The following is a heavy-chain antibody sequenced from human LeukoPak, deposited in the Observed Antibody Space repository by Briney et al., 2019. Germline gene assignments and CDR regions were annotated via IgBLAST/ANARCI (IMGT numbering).Heavy chain of an antibody. CDR3: ARNKLVGASHTYDAFDI. D-gene: IGHD1-26*01. CDR2: INPNSGGT. CDR1: GYTFTGYY. Sequence: GASVKVSCKASGYTFTGYYMHWVRQAPGQGLEWMGWINPNSGGTNYAQKFQGRVTMTRDMSISTAYMELSRLRSDDTAVYYCARNKLVGASHTYDAFDIWGQGTMVTVSS. J-gene: IGHJ3*02. V-gene: IGHV1-2*02.